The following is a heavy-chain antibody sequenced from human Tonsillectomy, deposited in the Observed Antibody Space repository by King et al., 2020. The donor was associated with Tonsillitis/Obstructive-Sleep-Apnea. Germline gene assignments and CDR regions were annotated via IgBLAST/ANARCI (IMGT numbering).Heavy chain of an antibody. CDR1: GYSFTNYW. CDR3: ARRRDIATYAMDV. CDR2: IDPSDSYT. J-gene: IGHJ6*02. Sequence: QLVQSGAEVKEPGESLRISCKGSGYSFTNYWINWVRQMPGKGLEWMGRIDPSDSYTSYSPSFQGHVTISADKSISTAYLQWSSPKASDTAMYYCARRRDIATYAMDVWGQGTTVTVSS. V-gene: IGHV5-10-1*03. D-gene: IGHD5-12*01.